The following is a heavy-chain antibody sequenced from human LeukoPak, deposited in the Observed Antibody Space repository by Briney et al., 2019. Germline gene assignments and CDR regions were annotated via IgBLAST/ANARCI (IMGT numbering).Heavy chain of an antibody. D-gene: IGHD3-10*01. CDR3: AREDLGYGSGSYNLYFDY. CDR1: GFMFNEYD. V-gene: IGHV3-20*04. Sequence: GESLKISCVASGFMFNEYDMTWVRQVPGEGLEWVSHINWDGGTTTYSDSVKGRFSISRDNTKSSLYLQMNSVRSDDTAVYYCAREDLGYGSGSYNLYFDYWGQGTLVTVSS. CDR2: INWDGGTT. J-gene: IGHJ4*02.